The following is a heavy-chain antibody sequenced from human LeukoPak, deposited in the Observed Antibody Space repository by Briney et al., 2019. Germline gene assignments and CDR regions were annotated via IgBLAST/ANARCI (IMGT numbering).Heavy chain of an antibody. V-gene: IGHV3-21*01. D-gene: IGHD2-21*02. CDR1: GFTFNRYN. J-gene: IGHJ4*02. CDR2: ISTSSSYI. CDR3: ARVGSMGDSRYFDY. Sequence: GGSLRLSCAASGFTFNRYNMNWVRRAPGKGLEWVSSISTSSSYIYYADSVRGRFTISRDNSKNTLYLQMNSLRAEDTAVYYCARVGSMGDSRYFDYWGQGTLVTVSS.